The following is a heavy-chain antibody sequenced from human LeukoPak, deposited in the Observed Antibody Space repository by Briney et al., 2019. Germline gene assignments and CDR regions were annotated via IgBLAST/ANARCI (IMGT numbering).Heavy chain of an antibody. CDR3: AREVAGTNPDY. CDR1: GYTFTSYY. CDR2: INPSGGST. V-gene: IGHV1-46*01. Sequence: GASVKVSCKASGYTFTSYYMHWVRQAPGQGLEWMGIINPSGGSTSYAQKFQGRVTMTRDTSTGTVYMELSSLRSEDTAVYYCAREVAGTNPDYWGQGTLVTVPS. J-gene: IGHJ4*02. D-gene: IGHD6-19*01.